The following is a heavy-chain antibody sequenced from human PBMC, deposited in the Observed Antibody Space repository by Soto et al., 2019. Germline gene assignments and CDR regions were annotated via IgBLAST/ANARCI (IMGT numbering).Heavy chain of an antibody. Sequence: SETLSLTCTVSGGSISSYYWSWIRQPPGKGLEWIGYIYYSGSTNYNPSLKSRVTISVDTSKNQFSLKLSSVTAADTAVYYCARAQYCSPPFDYWGQGTLVTVSS. CDR1: GGSISSYY. J-gene: IGHJ4*02. V-gene: IGHV4-59*12. CDR3: ARAQYCSPPFDY. D-gene: IGHD2-15*01. CDR2: IYYSGST.